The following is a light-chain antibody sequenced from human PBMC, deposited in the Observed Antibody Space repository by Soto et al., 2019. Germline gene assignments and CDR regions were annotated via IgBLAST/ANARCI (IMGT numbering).Light chain of an antibody. CDR2: GAS. Sequence: EIVLTQSPSTLSLSPGDRDTLSCRASQSVSSNLAWYQQKPGQAPRLLIYGASTRATGIPARFSGSGFGTDFSLTINNLEPEDFAVYYCQQRNSWPITFGQGTRLEI. V-gene: IGKV3-11*01. J-gene: IGKJ5*01. CDR1: QSVSSN. CDR3: QQRNSWPIT.